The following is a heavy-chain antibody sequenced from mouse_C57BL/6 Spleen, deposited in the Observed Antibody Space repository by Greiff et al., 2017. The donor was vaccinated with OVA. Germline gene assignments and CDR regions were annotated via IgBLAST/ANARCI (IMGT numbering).Heavy chain of an antibody. V-gene: IGHV5-4*01. CDR3: ARDNYGSSYGYWYFDV. D-gene: IGHD1-1*01. CDR1: GFTFSSYA. J-gene: IGHJ1*03. CDR2: ISDGGSYT. Sequence: EVHLVESGGGLVKPGGSLKLSCAASGFTFSSYAMSWVRQTPEKRLEWVATISDGGSYTYYPDNVKGRFTISRDNAKNNLYLQMSHLKSEDTAMYYCARDNYGSSYGYWYFDVWGTGTTVTVSS.